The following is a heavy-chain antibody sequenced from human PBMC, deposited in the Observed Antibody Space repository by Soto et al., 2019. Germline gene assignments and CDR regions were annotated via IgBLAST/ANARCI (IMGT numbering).Heavy chain of an antibody. Sequence: EVQLVESGGGLVKPGGSLRLSCAASGFTFSNAWMNWVRQAPGKGLEWVGRIKSKTDGGTTDYAAPVKGRFTISRDDSKNTLYLQRNSLKTEDAAVYYCTTYYYDSSGYFGYWGQGTLVTVSS. D-gene: IGHD3-22*01. CDR3: TTYYYDSSGYFGY. CDR1: GFTFSNAW. J-gene: IGHJ4*02. V-gene: IGHV3-15*07. CDR2: IKSKTDGGTT.